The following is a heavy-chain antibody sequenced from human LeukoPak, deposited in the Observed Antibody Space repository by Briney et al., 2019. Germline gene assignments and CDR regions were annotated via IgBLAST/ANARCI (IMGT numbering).Heavy chain of an antibody. V-gene: IGHV1-69*05. D-gene: IGHD6-25*01. CDR2: TIPMFGSA. J-gene: IGHJ5*02. Sequence: GASVKVSCKASGGTFSNYAISWVRQAPGQGLEWLGGTIPMFGSAKYAQKFQGRVTITTDEPATIVYMQLISLRSEDTAVYYCVRRQALRGRHKTFDPWGQGTLVTVTS. CDR3: VRRQALRGRHKTFDP. CDR1: GGTFSNYA.